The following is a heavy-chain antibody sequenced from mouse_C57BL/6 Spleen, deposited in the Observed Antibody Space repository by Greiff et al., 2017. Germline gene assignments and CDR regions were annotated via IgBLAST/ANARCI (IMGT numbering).Heavy chain of an antibody. J-gene: IGHJ2*01. Sequence: EVHLVESGGGLVKPGGSLKLSCAASGFTFSDYGMHWVRQAPEKGLEWVAYISGGSSTIYYADTVKGRFTISRDNAKNTLFLQMTSLRSEDTAMYYCARGGSSDFDYWGQGTTLTVSS. CDR1: GFTFSDYG. D-gene: IGHD1-1*01. CDR2: ISGGSSTI. V-gene: IGHV5-17*01. CDR3: ARGGSSDFDY.